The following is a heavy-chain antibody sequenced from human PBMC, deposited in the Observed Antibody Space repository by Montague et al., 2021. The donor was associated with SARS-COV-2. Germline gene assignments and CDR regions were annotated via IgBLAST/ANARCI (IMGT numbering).Heavy chain of an antibody. V-gene: IGHV4-4*07. CDR2: MHFTGKT. D-gene: IGHD3-10*01. CDR1: GGSITNHY. CDR3: ARDRFDFGAGRQGTIDF. J-gene: IGHJ4*02. Sequence: SETLSLTCSVSGGSITNHYWSWIRQPAGKGLEWIGRMHFTGKTNLSPFFSSRLTMSADTSKNQFSLKLTPVTAADTAIYFCARDRFDFGAGRQGTIDFWGQGTLVTVSS.